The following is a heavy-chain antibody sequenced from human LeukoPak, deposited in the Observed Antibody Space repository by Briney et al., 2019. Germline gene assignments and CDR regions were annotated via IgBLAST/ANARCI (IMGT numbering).Heavy chain of an antibody. CDR3: ARMGRLWPKINWFDP. CDR1: GYTFTSYA. D-gene: IGHD5-18*01. V-gene: IGHV7-4-1*02. J-gene: IGHJ5*02. CDR2: INTNTGNP. Sequence: GASVKVSCKASGYTFTSYAMNWVRQAPGQGPEWMGWINTNTGNPTYAQGFTGRFVFSLDTSVSTAYLQISSLKAEDTAVYYCARMGRLWPKINWFDPWGQGTLVTVSS.